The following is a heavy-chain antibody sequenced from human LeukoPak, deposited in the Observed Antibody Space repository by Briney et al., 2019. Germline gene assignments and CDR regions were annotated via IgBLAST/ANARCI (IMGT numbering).Heavy chain of an antibody. CDR1: GYTFTSYG. CDR2: ISAYNGNT. V-gene: IGHV1-18*01. CDR3: ARDSSSWSEPDY. J-gene: IGHJ4*02. D-gene: IGHD6-13*01. Sequence: ASVKVSCKASGYTFTSYGISWVRQAPGQGLEWMGWISAYNGNTNYAQKLQGRVTMTTDTSTSPAYMELRSLRSDDTAVYYCARDSSSWSEPDYWGQGTLVTVSS.